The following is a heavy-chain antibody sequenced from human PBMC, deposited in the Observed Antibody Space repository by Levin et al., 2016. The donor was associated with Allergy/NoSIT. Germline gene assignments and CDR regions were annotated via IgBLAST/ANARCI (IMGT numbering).Heavy chain of an antibody. CDR3: ARESNADHVDFDH. CDR2: INWNGGTI. J-gene: IGHJ4*02. Sequence: GESLKISCAASGFTFDDYGMTWVRQVPGKGLEWVSSINWNGGTINYADSVQGRFTISRDNAKNSLYLQMNSLRAEDTAFYYCARESNADHVDFDHWGQGTLVTVSS. V-gene: IGHV3-20*04. CDR1: GFTFDDYG.